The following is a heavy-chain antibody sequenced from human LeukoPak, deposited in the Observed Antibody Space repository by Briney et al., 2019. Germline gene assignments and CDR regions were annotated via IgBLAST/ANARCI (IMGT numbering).Heavy chain of an antibody. D-gene: IGHD3-9*01. CDR1: GFTFSSYL. J-gene: IGHJ4*02. Sequence: GGSLRLSCAASGFTFSSYLMRWVRQAPGKGLEWVANIKQDGSEKYYVDSVKGRFTISRDNAKNSLYLQMNSLRAEDTAVYYCARVLTGRDYWGQGTLVTVSS. CDR2: IKQDGSEK. V-gene: IGHV3-7*01. CDR3: ARVLTGRDY.